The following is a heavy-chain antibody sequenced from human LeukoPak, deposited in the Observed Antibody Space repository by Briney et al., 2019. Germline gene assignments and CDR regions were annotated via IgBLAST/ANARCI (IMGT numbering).Heavy chain of an antibody. CDR2: ISGDGVST. CDR1: GFTFDDYA. CDR3: AKDIGDYVEYYFDY. J-gene: IGHJ4*02. Sequence: GGSLRLSCAAPGFTFDDYAMHWVRQAPGKGGGWVSLISGDGVSTYYADSVKGGFTISRDNSKNSLYLQMNSLRTEDTALYYCAKDIGDYVEYYFDYWGQGTLVTVSS. D-gene: IGHD4-17*01. V-gene: IGHV3-43*02.